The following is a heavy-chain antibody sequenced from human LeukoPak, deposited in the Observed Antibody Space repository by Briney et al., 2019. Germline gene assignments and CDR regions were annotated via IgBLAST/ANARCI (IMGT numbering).Heavy chain of an antibody. CDR3: ARARGQIVVVVAAID. J-gene: IGHJ4*02. CDR2: ISAYNGNT. V-gene: IGHV1-18*01. CDR1: GYTFTSYG. Sequence: GASVKVSCKASGYTFTSYGISWVRQAPGQGLEWMGWISAYNGNTNYAQKLQGRVTMTTDTSTSTAYMELRSLRSDGTAVYYCARARGQIVVVVAAIDWGQGTLVTVSS. D-gene: IGHD2-15*01.